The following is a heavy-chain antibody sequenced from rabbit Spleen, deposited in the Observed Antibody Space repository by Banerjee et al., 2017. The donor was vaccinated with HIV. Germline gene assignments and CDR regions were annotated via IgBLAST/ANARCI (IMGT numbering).Heavy chain of an antibody. Sequence: QSLEESGGDLVKPGASLTLTCTASGFSFSSSDWLYWVRQAPGKGLEWIGYIDPVFGTTYYASWATGRFTISKTSSTTVTLQMTSLTAADTATYFCAREKSGIVGYDLWGQGTLVTVS. V-gene: IGHV1S40*01. D-gene: IGHD6-1*01. J-gene: IGHJ3*01. CDR3: AREKSGIVGYDL. CDR1: GFSFSSSDW. CDR2: IDPVFGTT.